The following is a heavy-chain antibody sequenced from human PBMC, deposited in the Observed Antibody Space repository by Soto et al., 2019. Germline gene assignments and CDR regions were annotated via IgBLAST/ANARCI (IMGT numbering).Heavy chain of an antibody. V-gene: IGHV3-66*01. CDR3: ARSLYLPGFLEWLPNHDAFDI. J-gene: IGHJ3*02. CDR2: IYSGGST. Sequence: GGSLRLSCAASGFTVSSNYMSWVRQAPGKGLEWVSVIYSGGSTYYADSVKGRFTISRDNSKNTLYLQMNSLRAEDTAVYYCARSLYLPGFLEWLPNHDAFDIWGQGTMVTVSS. D-gene: IGHD3-3*01. CDR1: GFTVSSNY.